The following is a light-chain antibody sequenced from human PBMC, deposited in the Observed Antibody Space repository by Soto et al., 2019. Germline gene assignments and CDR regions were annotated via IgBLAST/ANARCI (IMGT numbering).Light chain of an antibody. CDR2: EVS. J-gene: IGLJ3*02. Sequence: QSVLTQPASMSGSPGQSITISCTGTSSDVGDYNYVSWYQQHPGKAPKLMIYEVSNRPSGVSNRFSGSKSGNTASLTISGLQAEDEADYYCSSYTNSNTVFGGGTQLTVL. CDR1: SSDVGDYNY. V-gene: IGLV2-14*01. CDR3: SSYTNSNTV.